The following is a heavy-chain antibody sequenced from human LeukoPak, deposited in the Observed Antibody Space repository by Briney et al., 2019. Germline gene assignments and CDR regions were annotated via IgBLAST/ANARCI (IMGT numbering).Heavy chain of an antibody. CDR1: GGSISSYY. Sequence: SETLSLTCTVSGGSISSYYWSWIRQPPGKGLEWIGYIYYSGSTNYNPSLKSRVTISVDTSKNQFSLKLSSVTAADTAVYYCAKGVVRGVIIAAFDIWGQGTMVTVSS. D-gene: IGHD3-10*01. J-gene: IGHJ3*02. V-gene: IGHV4-59*01. CDR3: AKGVVRGVIIAAFDI. CDR2: IYYSGST.